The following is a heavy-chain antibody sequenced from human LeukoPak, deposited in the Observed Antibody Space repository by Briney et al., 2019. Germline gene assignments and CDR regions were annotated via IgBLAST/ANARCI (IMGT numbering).Heavy chain of an antibody. CDR1: GGSISSYY. CDR2: IYYSGST. CDR3: ARWYSSSWYGAFDI. V-gene: IGHV4-59*08. J-gene: IGHJ3*02. Sequence: PSETLSLTCTVSGGSISSYYWSWIRQPPGKRLEWIGYIYYSGSTNYNPSLKSRVTISVDTSKNQFSLKLSSVTAADTAVYYCARWYSSSWYGAFDIWGQGTMVTVSS. D-gene: IGHD6-13*01.